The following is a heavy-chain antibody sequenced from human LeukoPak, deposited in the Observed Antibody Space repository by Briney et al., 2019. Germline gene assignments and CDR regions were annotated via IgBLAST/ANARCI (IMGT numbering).Heavy chain of an antibody. CDR1: GGSISSYY. V-gene: IGHV4-59*01. CDR3: ARELDDSSGSDAFDI. Sequence: PSETLSLTCTVSGGSISSYYWSWIRQPPGKGLEWIGYIYYSGSTNYNPSLKSRVTISVDTSKSQFSLKLSSVTAADTAVYYCARELDDSSGSDAFDIWGQGTMVTVSS. J-gene: IGHJ3*02. D-gene: IGHD3-22*01. CDR2: IYYSGST.